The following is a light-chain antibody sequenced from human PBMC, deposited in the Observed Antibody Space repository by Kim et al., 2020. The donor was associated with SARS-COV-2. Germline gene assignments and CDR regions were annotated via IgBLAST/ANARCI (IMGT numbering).Light chain of an antibody. J-gene: IGLJ2*01. V-gene: IGLV4-69*01. Sequence: SVKLTCTLSSGHSSYAIAWHQQQPEKGPRYLMKLNSDGSHSKGDGIPDRFSGSSSGAERYLTISSLQSEDEADYYCQTWGTGILVVFGGGTKLTVL. CDR2: LNSDGSH. CDR3: QTWGTGILVV. CDR1: SGHSSYA.